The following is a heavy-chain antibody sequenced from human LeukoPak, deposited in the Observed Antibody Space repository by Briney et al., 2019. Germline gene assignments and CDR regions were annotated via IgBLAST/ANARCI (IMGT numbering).Heavy chain of an antibody. D-gene: IGHD5-18*01. Sequence: GGSLRLSCAASGFTFSSHWMHWVRQAPGKGLVWVSRINSDGSSISYADSVKGRFTISRDNAMNTRYLQMNSLRAENTAVYYCARDLQLCTTRDTRGGAQVGYSGQATLVPVSS. CDR2: INSDGSSI. J-gene: IGHJ4*02. V-gene: IGHV3-74*01. CDR3: ARDLQLCTTRDTRGGAQVGY. CDR1: GFTFSSHW.